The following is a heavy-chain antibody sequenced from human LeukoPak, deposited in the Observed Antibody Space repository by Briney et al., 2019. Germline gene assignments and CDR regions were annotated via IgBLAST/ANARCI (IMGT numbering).Heavy chain of an antibody. Sequence: ASVKVSCKTSGYTFTSYGISWVRQAPGQGLEWMGWISTDNGNTNYAQKVQGRVTMTTDTSTSTAYMELRSLRSDDAAVYYCARDPSGSYDFDYRGQGTLVTVSS. CDR3: ARDPSGSYDFDY. V-gene: IGHV1-18*01. D-gene: IGHD1-26*01. CDR2: ISTDNGNT. CDR1: GYTFTSYG. J-gene: IGHJ4*02.